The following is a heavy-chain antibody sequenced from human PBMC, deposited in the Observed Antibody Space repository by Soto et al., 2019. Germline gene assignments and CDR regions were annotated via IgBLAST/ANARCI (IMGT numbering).Heavy chain of an antibody. V-gene: IGHV3-23*01. D-gene: IGHD3-10*01. CDR1: GFTFRSYV. CDR3: GKMAWLGDLPGHDF. Sequence: EVQLLESGGGLVKPGGSLRLSCAASGFTFRSYVMSWVRQAPGKGLEWLSTITGTGSNTYYADSVRGRFAISGDNSKDTLYLQMDSLGAEDTAVYYCGKMAWLGDLPGHDFWGQGTLVTVSS. J-gene: IGHJ4*02. CDR2: ITGTGSNT.